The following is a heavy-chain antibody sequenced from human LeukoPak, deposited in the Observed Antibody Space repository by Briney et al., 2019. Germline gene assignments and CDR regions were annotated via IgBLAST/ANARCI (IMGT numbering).Heavy chain of an antibody. CDR1: GFTFSRNA. CDR3: AKDANYFDSGSYLIPFDF. V-gene: IGHV3-23*01. CDR2: IGGNGVGT. J-gene: IGHJ4*02. D-gene: IGHD3-22*01. Sequence: GGSLRLSCAASGFTFSRNAMNWVRQAPGKGLEWVASIGGNGVGTYYADSVKGRFNISRDNSKNTLYLQMNSLRTEDTAVYHCAKDANYFDSGSYLIPFDFWDQGTLVTVSS.